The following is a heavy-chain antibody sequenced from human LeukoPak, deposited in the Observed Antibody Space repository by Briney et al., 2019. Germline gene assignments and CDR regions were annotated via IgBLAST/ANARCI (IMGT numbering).Heavy chain of an antibody. J-gene: IGHJ5*02. CDR2: ISWNSGSI. Sequence: GGSLRLSCAASGFTFDDYAMHWVRQAPGKGLEWVSGISWNSGSIGYADSVKGRFTISRDNAKNSLYLQMNSLRAEDTALYYCATTLTDEHYDFWSGYPLGWFDPWGQGTLVTVSS. D-gene: IGHD3-3*01. CDR1: GFTFDDYA. V-gene: IGHV3-9*01. CDR3: ATTLTDEHYDFWSGYPLGWFDP.